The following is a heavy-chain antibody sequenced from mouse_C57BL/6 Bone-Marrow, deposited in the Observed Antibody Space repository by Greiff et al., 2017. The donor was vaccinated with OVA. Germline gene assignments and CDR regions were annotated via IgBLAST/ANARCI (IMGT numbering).Heavy chain of an antibody. Sequence: EVQRVESGPELVKPGASVKISCKASGYSFTDYNMNWVKQSNGKSLEWIGVITPNYGTTSYNQKFKGKATLTVDQSSSTAYMQLNSLTSEDSAVYYCARCYYGSPYWYFDVWGTGTTVTVSS. CDR2: ITPNYGTT. CDR1: GYSFTDYN. V-gene: IGHV1-39*01. CDR3: ARCYYGSPYWYFDV. D-gene: IGHD1-1*01. J-gene: IGHJ1*03.